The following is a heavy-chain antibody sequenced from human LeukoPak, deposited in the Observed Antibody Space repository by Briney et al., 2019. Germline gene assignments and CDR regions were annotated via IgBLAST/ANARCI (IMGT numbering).Heavy chain of an antibody. CDR1: GGSISSYY. J-gene: IGHJ4*02. CDR3: ARHRRDTGVVDY. CDR2: IYYSGST. V-gene: IGHV4-59*08. Sequence: PSETLSLTCTVSGGSISSYYWSWIRQPPGKGLEWIGYIYYSGSTNYNPSLKSRVTISGDTSKNQFSLKLSSVTAADTAVYYCARHRRDTGVVDYWGQGTLVTVSS.